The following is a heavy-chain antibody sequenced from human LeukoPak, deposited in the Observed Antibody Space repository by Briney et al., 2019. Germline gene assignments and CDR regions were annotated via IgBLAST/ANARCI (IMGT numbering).Heavy chain of an antibody. V-gene: IGHV4-59*08. CDR2: IYYSGST. CDR3: ARGAYGGYLYYFDY. D-gene: IGHD5-12*01. CDR1: GGSISSYY. J-gene: IGHJ4*02. Sequence: SETLSLTCTVSGGSISSYYWSWIRQPPGKGLEWIGYIYYSGSTNYNPSLKSRVTISVDTSKNQFSLKLNSVTAADTAVYYCARGAYGGYLYYFDYWGQGTPVTVSS.